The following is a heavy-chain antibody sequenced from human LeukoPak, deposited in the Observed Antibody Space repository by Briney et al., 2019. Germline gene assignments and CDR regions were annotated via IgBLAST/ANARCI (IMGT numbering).Heavy chain of an antibody. D-gene: IGHD5-12*01. J-gene: IGHJ6*02. CDR3: ATTPLPLVATTQHYSYYYGIDV. CDR2: ISGSGGST. Sequence: PGGSLRLSCAASGFTFSSYAMSWVRQAPGKGLEWVAAISGSGGSTYYADSVKGRFTISRDNSKNTLYLQMNSLRADDTAVYYCATTPLPLVATTQHYSYYYGIDVWGPGTTVTVSS. CDR1: GFTFSSYA. V-gene: IGHV3-23*01.